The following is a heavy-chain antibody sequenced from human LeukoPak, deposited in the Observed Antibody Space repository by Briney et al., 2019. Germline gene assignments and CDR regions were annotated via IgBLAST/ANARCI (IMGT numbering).Heavy chain of an antibody. D-gene: IGHD4-17*01. J-gene: IGHJ4*02. V-gene: IGHV4-4*02. CDR2: IYHSGST. CDR1: GGSISSSNW. CDR3: ARDRRRQDYGDYAIGY. Sequence: SSGTLSLTCAVSGGSISSSNWWSWVRQPPGKGLEWIGEIYHSGSTNYNPSLKSRVTISVDKSKNQFSLKLSSVTAADTAVYYCARDRRRQDYGDYAIGYWGQGTLVTVSS.